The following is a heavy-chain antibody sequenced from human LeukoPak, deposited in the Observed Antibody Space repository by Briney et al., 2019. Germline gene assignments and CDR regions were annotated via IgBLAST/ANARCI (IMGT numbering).Heavy chain of an antibody. CDR2: IYYSGST. CDR1: GGSISSYY. D-gene: IGHD3-22*01. Sequence: PSETLSLTCTASGGSISSYYWSWIRQPPGKGLEWIGYIYYSGSTNYNPSLKSRVTISVDTSKNQFSLKLSSVTAADTAVYYCARDTGSGYYPYWYFDLWGRGTLVTVSS. CDR3: ARDTGSGYYPYWYFDL. V-gene: IGHV4-59*01. J-gene: IGHJ2*01.